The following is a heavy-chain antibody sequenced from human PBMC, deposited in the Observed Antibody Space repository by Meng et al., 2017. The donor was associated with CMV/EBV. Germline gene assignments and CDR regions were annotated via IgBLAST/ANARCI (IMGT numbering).Heavy chain of an antibody. CDR1: GFPFSSYW. CDR3: ARDPEQWLDDFDY. Sequence: GESLKTSCAAFGFPFSSYWLRWVRQASGKGLEWVANIKQDGSEKYYVDSVKGRFTISRDNAKNALYLQMNSLRAEDTAVYYCARDPEQWLDDFDYWGQGTLVTVSS. CDR2: IKQDGSEK. J-gene: IGHJ4*02. V-gene: IGHV3-7*01. D-gene: IGHD6-19*01.